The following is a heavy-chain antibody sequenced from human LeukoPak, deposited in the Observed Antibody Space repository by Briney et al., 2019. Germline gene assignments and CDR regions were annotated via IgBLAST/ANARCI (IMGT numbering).Heavy chain of an antibody. CDR2: IYYSGST. CDR3: ARALRDGVTYYDSSGPRFDI. CDR1: GGSLTNYY. D-gene: IGHD3-22*01. J-gene: IGHJ3*02. V-gene: IGHV4-59*01. Sequence: SETLSLTCTVSGGSLTNYYWSWIRQPPGKGLDWIGHIYYSGSTNYNPSLKSRVTISLDTSKNQFSLKVISVTAADTAVYYCARALRDGVTYYDSSGPRFDIWGQGTMVTVSS.